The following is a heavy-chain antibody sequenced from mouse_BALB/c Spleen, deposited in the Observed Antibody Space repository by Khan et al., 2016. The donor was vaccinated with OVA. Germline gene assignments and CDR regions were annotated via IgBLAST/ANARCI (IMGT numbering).Heavy chain of an antibody. D-gene: IGHD4-1*02. V-gene: IGHV9-3-1*01. CDR3: ARSNSYWYFDG. Sequence: QIQLVQSGPELKKPGETVKISCKASGYTFTNYGMNWVKQAPGKGLKWMGWINTYTGEPTYANDFKGRFAFSSEISASTAYLQINNLKNEDTATXFCARSNSYWYFDGWGAGTTVTVSS. CDR2: INTYTGEP. CDR1: GYTFTNYG. J-gene: IGHJ1*01.